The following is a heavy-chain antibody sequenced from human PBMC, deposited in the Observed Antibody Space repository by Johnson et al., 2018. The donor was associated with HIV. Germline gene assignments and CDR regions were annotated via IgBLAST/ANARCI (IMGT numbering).Heavy chain of an antibody. D-gene: IGHD6-19*01. J-gene: IGHJ3*02. V-gene: IGHV3-9*01. CDR3: AKAMDSSGWYDAFDI. Sequence: VQLVESGGGLVQPGRSLRLSCAASGFTFDDYAMHWVRQAPGKGLEWVSGISWNSGSIGYADSVKGRFTISRDNAKNSLYLQMNSLGAEDTALYYCAKAMDSSGWYDAFDIWGQGTMVTVSS. CDR2: ISWNSGSI. CDR1: GFTFDDYA.